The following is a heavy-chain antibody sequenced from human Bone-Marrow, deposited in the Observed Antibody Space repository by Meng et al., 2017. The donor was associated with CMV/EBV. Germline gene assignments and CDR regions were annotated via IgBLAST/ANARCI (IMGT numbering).Heavy chain of an antibody. V-gene: IGHV1-2*02. J-gene: IGHJ6*02. D-gene: IGHD2-2*01. CDR1: GGTFSSYA. CDR3: ARVVPASIPHYYYGMDV. CDR2: IIPNSGGT. Sequence: ASVKVSCKASGGTFSSYAISWVRQAPGQGLEWMGGIIPNSGGTNYAQKFQGRVTMTRDTSISTAYMELSRLRSDDTAVYYCARVVPASIPHYYYGMDVWGQGTTVTVSS.